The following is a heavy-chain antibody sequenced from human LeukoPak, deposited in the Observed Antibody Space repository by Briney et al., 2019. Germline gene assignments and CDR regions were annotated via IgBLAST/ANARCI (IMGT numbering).Heavy chain of an antibody. D-gene: IGHD5-24*01. J-gene: IGHJ4*02. CDR3: AKPKEMATMTLDY. CDR1: GGTFSSYA. CDR2: IIPILGIA. Sequence: AASVKVSCKASGGTFSSYAISWVRQAPGQGLEWMGRIIPILGIANYAQKFQGRVTITADKSTSTAYMELSSLRAEDTAVYYCAKPKEMATMTLDYWGQGTLVTVSS. V-gene: IGHV1-69*04.